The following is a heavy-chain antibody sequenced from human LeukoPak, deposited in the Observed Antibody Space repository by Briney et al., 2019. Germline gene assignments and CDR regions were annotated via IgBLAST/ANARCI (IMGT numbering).Heavy chain of an antibody. CDR1: GYSFINYW. V-gene: IGHV5-51*01. Sequence: GESLKISCKGSGYSFINYWIAWVRHVPGKGLEWMGIIYPGDSTPRYSPSIQGQVTFSADKSINTAYLQWSSLKASDNAMYYCARHEDGGTYTYWGQGTLVTVSS. CDR2: IYPGDSTP. J-gene: IGHJ4*02. D-gene: IGHD4-11*01. CDR3: ARHEDGGTYTY.